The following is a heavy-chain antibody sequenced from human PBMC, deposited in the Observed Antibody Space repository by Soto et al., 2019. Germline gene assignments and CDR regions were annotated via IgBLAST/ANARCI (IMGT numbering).Heavy chain of an antibody. CDR2: IIPILGIA. CDR1: GGTFSSYT. J-gene: IGHJ6*03. D-gene: IGHD3-10*01. CDR3: AREVRGRGSGDYYYYMDV. Sequence: QVQLVQSGAEVKKPGSSVKVSCKASGGTFSSYTISWVRQAPGQGLEWMGRIIPILGIANYAQKFQGRVTITADKSTSTAYMELSSLRSEDTAVYYCAREVRGRGSGDYYYYMDVWGKGTTVTVSS. V-gene: IGHV1-69*08.